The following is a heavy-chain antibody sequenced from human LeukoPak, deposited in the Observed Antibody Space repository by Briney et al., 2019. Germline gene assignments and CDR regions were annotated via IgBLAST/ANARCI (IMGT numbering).Heavy chain of an antibody. V-gene: IGHV1-2*02. Sequence: ASVKVSCTASGYTFTCYYMHWVRQAPRQGLEWMGWINLNSGGTNHAQKFQGRVTRTSDTSISTADMELSRLRSDGTAVYCCARVATDSSSSFHIFDYWGQGTLVTVSS. CDR3: ARVATDSSSSFHIFDY. D-gene: IGHD6-6*01. CDR2: INLNSGGT. CDR1: GYTFTCYY. J-gene: IGHJ4*02.